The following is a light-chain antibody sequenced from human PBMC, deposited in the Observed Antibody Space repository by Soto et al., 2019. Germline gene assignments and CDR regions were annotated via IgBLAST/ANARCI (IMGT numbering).Light chain of an antibody. V-gene: IGKV3-11*01. CDR1: QTVSNF. CDR3: QQHTNWPWT. CDR2: DAS. J-gene: IGKJ1*01. Sequence: EIVLTQSPATLSLSPGEGATLSCKASQTVSNFLAWYQQILGQAPRLLIYDASSRATDIPARFRGSGSGTDFTLTISSLEPEDFAVYFCQQHTNWPWTFGQGTKVEIK.